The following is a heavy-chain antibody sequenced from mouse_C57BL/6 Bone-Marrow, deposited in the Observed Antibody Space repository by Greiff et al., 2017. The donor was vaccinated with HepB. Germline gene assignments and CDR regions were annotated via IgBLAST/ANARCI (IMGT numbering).Heavy chain of an antibody. J-gene: IGHJ4*01. CDR3: ARIYYDYGGYYAMDY. CDR1: GYTFTSYW. CDR2: IYPGSGST. V-gene: IGHV1-55*01. Sequence: VKLQQPGAELVKPGASVKMSCKASGYTFTSYWITWVKQRPGQGLEWIGDIYPGSGSTNYNEKFKSKATLTVDTSSSTAYMQLSSLTSEDSAVYYCARIYYDYGGYYAMDYWGQGTSVTVSS. D-gene: IGHD2-4*01.